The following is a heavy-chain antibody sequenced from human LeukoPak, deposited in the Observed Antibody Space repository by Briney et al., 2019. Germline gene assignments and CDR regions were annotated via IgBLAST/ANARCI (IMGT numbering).Heavy chain of an antibody. CDR1: GGSISSYY. J-gene: IGHJ4*02. CDR3: ATTGDYNFWSGYSFDY. V-gene: IGHV4-59*01. CDR2: IYYSGST. D-gene: IGHD3-3*01. Sequence: SETLSLTCTVSGGSISSYYWSWIRQPPGKGLEWIGYIYYSGSTNYNPSLKSRVTISVDTSKNQFSLKLSSVTAADTAVYYCATTGDYNFWSGYSFDYWGQGTLVTVSS.